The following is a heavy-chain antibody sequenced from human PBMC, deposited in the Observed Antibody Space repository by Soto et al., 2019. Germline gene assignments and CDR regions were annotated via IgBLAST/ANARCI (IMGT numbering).Heavy chain of an antibody. J-gene: IGHJ4*02. CDR2: ISVSVGST. D-gene: IGHD2-21*02. CDR1: GFPFAPST. Sequence: EVQLLQSGGGLVQPGGSLTLSCGVSGFPFAPSTMSWVRQAPGKGLEWVSTISVSVGSTYSADSVQGRFTVSSDISDNTLFLRMTSLTADDTAVYFCAKRDVPHSTSNAYFYDHGGRGVLVTVSS. V-gene: IGHV3-23*01. CDR3: AKRDVPHSTSNAYFYDH.